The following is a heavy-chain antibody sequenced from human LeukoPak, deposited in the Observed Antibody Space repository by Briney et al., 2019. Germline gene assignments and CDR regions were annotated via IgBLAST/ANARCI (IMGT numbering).Heavy chain of an antibody. Sequence: SVKVSCKASGGTFSSYAISWVRQAPGQGLEWMGRIIPIFGTANYAQKFQGRVTITTDESTSTAYMELSSLRSEDTAVYYCATALDLWSGELFYMDVWGKGTTVTVSS. V-gene: IGHV1-69*05. J-gene: IGHJ6*03. CDR1: GGTFSSYA. D-gene: IGHD3-10*01. CDR2: IIPIFGTA. CDR3: ATALDLWSGELFYMDV.